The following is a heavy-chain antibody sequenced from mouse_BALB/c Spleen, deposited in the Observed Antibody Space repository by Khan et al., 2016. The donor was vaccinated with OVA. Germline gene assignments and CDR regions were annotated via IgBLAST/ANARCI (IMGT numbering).Heavy chain of an antibody. J-gene: IGHJ2*01. CDR3: ARGNWQSYYFDY. V-gene: IGHV1S136*01. D-gene: IGHD4-1*01. CDR2: INPYNGGT. CDR1: GYIFTNYV. Sequence: IQLVQSGPELVKPGASVKMSCKSSGYIFTNYVLHWVKQKPGQGLEWIGYINPYNGGTKYNEKFKGKATLASDKSSITAYMELSSLTSEDSAVYYCARGNWQSYYFDYWGQGTTLTRSS.